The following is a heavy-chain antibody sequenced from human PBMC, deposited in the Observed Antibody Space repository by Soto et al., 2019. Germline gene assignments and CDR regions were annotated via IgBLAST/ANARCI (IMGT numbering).Heavy chain of an antibody. D-gene: IGHD3-10*01. V-gene: IGHV4-34*01. Sequence: PSETLSLTCGVYGGSFSGYYWSWIRQPPGKGLEWIGEINHSGSTNYNPSLKSRVTISVDTSKNQFSLKLSSVTAADMAVYYCARGRWGYYYGSGSYPCWFDPWGQGTLVTVSS. CDR1: GGSFSGYY. CDR2: INHSGST. J-gene: IGHJ5*02. CDR3: ARGRWGYYYGSGSYPCWFDP.